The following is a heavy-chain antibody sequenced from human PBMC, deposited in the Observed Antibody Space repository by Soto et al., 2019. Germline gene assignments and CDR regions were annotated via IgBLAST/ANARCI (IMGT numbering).Heavy chain of an antibody. V-gene: IGHV3-33*01. CDR1: GFTFSIYG. CDR3: ARDNHLGYCSGGSCYGLDS. D-gene: IGHD2-15*01. Sequence: QVQLVESGGGVLQPGRSLRLSCAASGFTFSIYGMHWVRQAPGKGLEWVAIAWFDGSIEYYADSVKGRFTISRDNSKNTLYLQMNSLRAEDTAVYYCARDNHLGYCSGGSCYGLDSWGQGTLVTVSS. J-gene: IGHJ5*01. CDR2: AWFDGSIE.